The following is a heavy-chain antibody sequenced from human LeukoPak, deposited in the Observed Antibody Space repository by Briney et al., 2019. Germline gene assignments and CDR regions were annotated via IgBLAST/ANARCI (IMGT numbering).Heavy chain of an antibody. CDR2: ISAYNGNT. J-gene: IGHJ4*02. V-gene: IGHV1-18*01. Sequence: EASVNVSCKASGYTFTSYGISWVRQAPGQGLEWMGWISAYNGNTNYAQKLQGRVTMTTDTSTSTAYMELRSLRSDDTAVYYCARDYQYSSSWSPDYWGQGTLVTVSS. D-gene: IGHD6-13*01. CDR1: GYTFTSYG. CDR3: ARDYQYSSSWSPDY.